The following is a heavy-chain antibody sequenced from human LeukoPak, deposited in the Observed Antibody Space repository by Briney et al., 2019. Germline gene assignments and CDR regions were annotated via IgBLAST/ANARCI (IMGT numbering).Heavy chain of an antibody. V-gene: IGHV3-21*01. J-gene: IGHJ4*02. D-gene: IGHD6-19*01. CDR1: GFTFSSYS. CDR3: AKDRARRRAVAFHRGHYFDY. Sequence: KPGGSLRLSCAASGFTFSSYSMNWVRQAPGKGLEWVSSISSISSYIYSADSVKGRLTISRDNAKNSLYLKMNSLRAEDTAVYYCAKDRARRRAVAFHRGHYFDYWGQGTLVTVSS. CDR2: ISSISSYI.